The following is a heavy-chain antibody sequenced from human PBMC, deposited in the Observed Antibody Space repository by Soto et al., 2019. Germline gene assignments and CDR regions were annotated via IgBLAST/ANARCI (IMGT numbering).Heavy chain of an antibody. J-gene: IGHJ5*02. Sequence: ETLSLTCTVSGGSISSYYWSWIRQPPGKGLEWIGYIYYSGSTNYNPSLKSRVTISVDTSKNQFSLKLSSVTAADTAVYYCARTLRYGDYVWFDPWGQGTLVTVSS. CDR1: GGSISSYY. CDR2: IYYSGST. V-gene: IGHV4-59*01. D-gene: IGHD4-17*01. CDR3: ARTLRYGDYVWFDP.